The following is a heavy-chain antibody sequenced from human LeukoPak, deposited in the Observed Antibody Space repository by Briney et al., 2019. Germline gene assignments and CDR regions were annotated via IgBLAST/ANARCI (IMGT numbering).Heavy chain of an antibody. CDR1: GGSISGSSYY. J-gene: IGHJ6*03. CDR2: IYYSGST. CDR3: ARGFRGVDYYYYYYMDV. D-gene: IGHD3-10*01. Sequence: SETLSLTCTVSGGSISGSSYYWGWIRQPPGKGLEWIGSIYYSGSTYYNPSLKSRVPISVDTSKNQFSLKLSSVTAADTAVYYCARGFRGVDYYYYYYMDVWGKGTTVTVSS. V-gene: IGHV4-39*01.